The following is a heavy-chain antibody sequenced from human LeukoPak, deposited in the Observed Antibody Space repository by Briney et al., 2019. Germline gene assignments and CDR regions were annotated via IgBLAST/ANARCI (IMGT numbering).Heavy chain of an antibody. CDR3: AREYTGSEYFDY. V-gene: IGHV3-48*03. D-gene: IGHD5-12*01. Sequence: PGGSLRLSCVASGLTFSSYEMNWVRQAPGKGLEWVSYISDTPNTMYYADSVKGRFTISRDNAKNSLFLQMNSLRVDDTAVYYCAREYTGSEYFDYWGQGTLVTVSS. CDR1: GLTFSSYE. CDR2: ISDTPNTM. J-gene: IGHJ4*02.